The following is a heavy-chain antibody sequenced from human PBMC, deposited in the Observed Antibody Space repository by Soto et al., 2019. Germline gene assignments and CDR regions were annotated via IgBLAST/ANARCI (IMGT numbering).Heavy chain of an antibody. J-gene: IGHJ4*02. CDR2: TNPGDGST. CDR3: ARSYVTGRPIDY. D-gene: IGHD3-10*02. CDR1: GYSLTSYY. Sequence: QVHLVQSGAEVKKPGASVKVSCKASGYSLTSYYMHWVRQAPGQGLEWMGITNPGDGSTRYAQKFKGRVTMTSDTSTSTVYMEMSSLTSEDTGVYYCARSYVTGRPIDYWGQGTLVTVSS. V-gene: IGHV1-46*01.